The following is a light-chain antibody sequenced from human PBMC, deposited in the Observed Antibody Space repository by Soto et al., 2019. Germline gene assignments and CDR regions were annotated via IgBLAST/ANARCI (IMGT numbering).Light chain of an antibody. CDR2: DVS. J-gene: IGLJ2*01. Sequence: QSALTQPRSVSGSPGQSVTISCTGTSSDVGGYNYVSWYQQHPGKAPKLIIYDVSKRPSRVPDRFSGSKSGNTASLTISGLQAEDEADYYCYSYAGSYPLVFGGGTKLTVL. CDR1: SSDVGGYNY. V-gene: IGLV2-11*01. CDR3: YSYAGSYPLV.